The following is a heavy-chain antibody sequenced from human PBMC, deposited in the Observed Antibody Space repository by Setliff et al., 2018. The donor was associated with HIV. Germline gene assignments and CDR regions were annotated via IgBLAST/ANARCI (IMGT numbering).Heavy chain of an antibody. CDR1: GFSVTSYGVA. V-gene: IGHV2-5*02. CDR2: IYWDDDK. D-gene: IGHD5-18*01. CDR3: TRIEGGYGFFNHFDY. J-gene: IGHJ4*02. Sequence: SGPTLVNPTQTLTLTCTVSGFSVTSYGVAVAWIRQPPGKALEWLALIYWDDDKRYNPSLESRLTITKDTSKNHVVLTMTNVDPLDTATYYCTRIEGGYGFFNHFDYWGQGALVTVSS.